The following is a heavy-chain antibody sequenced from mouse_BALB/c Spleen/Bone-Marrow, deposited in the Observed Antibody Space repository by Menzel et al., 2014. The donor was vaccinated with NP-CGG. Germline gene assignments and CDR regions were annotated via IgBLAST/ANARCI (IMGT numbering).Heavy chain of an antibody. CDR1: GYSFTGYY. CDR3: ARRDWDGGYYFDY. D-gene: IGHD4-1*01. Sequence: LVKTGASVKISCKASGYSFTGYYMHWVKQSHGKSLEWIGYISCYNGATSYNQKFKGKATLTVDTSSSTAYMQFNSLTSEDSAVYYCARRDWDGGYYFDYRGQGTTLTVSS. CDR2: ISCYNGAT. V-gene: IGHV1S34*01. J-gene: IGHJ2*01.